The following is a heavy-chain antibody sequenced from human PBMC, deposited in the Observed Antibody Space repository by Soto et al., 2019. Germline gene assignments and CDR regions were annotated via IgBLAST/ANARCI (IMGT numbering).Heavy chain of an antibody. V-gene: IGHV1-3*01. Sequence: ASVKVSCKASGGTFSRYTINWVRQAPGRGLEWMGWINPGNGNTKYSQQFQGRVIIDRDTSASTAYMELSSLRSEDTAVYYCARGGYFDSSNYLAYWGLGTLVTVSS. CDR3: ARGGYFDSSNYLAY. CDR2: INPGNGNT. D-gene: IGHD3-22*01. CDR1: GGTFSRYT. J-gene: IGHJ4*02.